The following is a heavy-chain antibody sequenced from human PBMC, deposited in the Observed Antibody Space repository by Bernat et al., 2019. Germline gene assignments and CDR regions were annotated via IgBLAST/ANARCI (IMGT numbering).Heavy chain of an antibody. D-gene: IGHD6-13*01. J-gene: IGHJ6*02. CDR1: GFTFSSYG. CDR3: ARVGPYSSSWYYYYGMDV. Sequence: QVRLVESGGGVVQPGRSLRLSCAASGFTFSSYGMHWVRQAPGKGLEWVAVIWYDGSNKYYADSVKGRFTISRDNSKNTLYLQMNSLRAEDTAVYYCARVGPYSSSWYYYYGMDVWGQGTTVTVSS. V-gene: IGHV3-33*01. CDR2: IWYDGSNK.